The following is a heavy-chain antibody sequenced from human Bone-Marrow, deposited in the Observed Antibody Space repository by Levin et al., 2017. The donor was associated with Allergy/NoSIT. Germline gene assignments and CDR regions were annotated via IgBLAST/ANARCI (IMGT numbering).Heavy chain of an antibody. D-gene: IGHD2-21*02. Sequence: GGSLRLSCKASGYTFTSYDINWVRQATGQGLEWMGWMNPNSGNTGYAQKFQGRVTMTRNTSISTAYMELSSLRSEDTAVYYCARGTYCGGDCPPSIWFDPWGQGTLVTVSS. CDR1: GYTFTSYD. CDR2: MNPNSGNT. CDR3: ARGTYCGGDCPPSIWFDP. V-gene: IGHV1-8*01. J-gene: IGHJ5*02.